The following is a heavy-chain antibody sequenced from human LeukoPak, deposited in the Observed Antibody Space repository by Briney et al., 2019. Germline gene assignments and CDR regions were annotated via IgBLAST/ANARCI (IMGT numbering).Heavy chain of an antibody. V-gene: IGHV4-59*01. CDR1: GAFISSYY. J-gene: IGHJ4*02. CDR2: IDYSGST. CDR3: ARHYYSDPFDY. Sequence: PSETLSLTCTVSGAFISSYYWSWIRQPPGKGLEWIGYIDYSGSTNYNPPLKSRVSISVDTSKNQFSLKLSSVTAADTAVYYCARHYYSDPFDYWGQGTLVTVSS. D-gene: IGHD4-17*01.